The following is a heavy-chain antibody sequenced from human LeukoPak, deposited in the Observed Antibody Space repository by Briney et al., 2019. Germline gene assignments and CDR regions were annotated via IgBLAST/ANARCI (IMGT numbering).Heavy chain of an antibody. CDR3: ARVVHYYGSGSYFDY. CDR1: GGSISSGGYS. Sequence: SETLSLTCTVSGGSISSGGYSWSWVRQPPGKGLEWIGYIYHSGSTYYNPSLESRLTISVDRSKNQFSLKLSSVTASDTAVYYCARVVHYYGSGSYFDYWGQGTLVTVSS. CDR2: IYHSGST. J-gene: IGHJ4*02. D-gene: IGHD3-10*01. V-gene: IGHV4-30-2*01.